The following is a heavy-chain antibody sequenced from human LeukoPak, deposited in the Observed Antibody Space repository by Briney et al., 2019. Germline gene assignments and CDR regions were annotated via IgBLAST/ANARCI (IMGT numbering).Heavy chain of an antibody. J-gene: IGHJ4*02. V-gene: IGHV3-23*01. CDR1: GFTFSSYA. CDR3: ANGWSPDY. D-gene: IGHD2-15*01. Sequence: GGSLRLSCAASGFTFSSYAMSWVRQAPGKGLEWVSGISGSGGSTYYADSVKGRFTIFRDNSKNTLYLQMNSLRAEDTAVYRCANGWSPDYWGRGTLVTVSS. CDR2: ISGSGGST.